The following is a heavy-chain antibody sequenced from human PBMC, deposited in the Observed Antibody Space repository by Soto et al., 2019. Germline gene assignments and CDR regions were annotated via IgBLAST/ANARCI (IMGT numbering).Heavy chain of an antibody. CDR1: GFTFTRYS. CDR2: ISSTTNYI. Sequence: GGSLRLSCAASGFTFTRYSMNWVRQALGKGLEWVSSISSTTNYIYYGDSMKGRFTISRDNAKNSLYLEMNSLRAEDTAVYYCARESEDLTSNFDYWGQGTLVTVSS. J-gene: IGHJ4*02. V-gene: IGHV3-21*06. CDR3: ARESEDLTSNFDY.